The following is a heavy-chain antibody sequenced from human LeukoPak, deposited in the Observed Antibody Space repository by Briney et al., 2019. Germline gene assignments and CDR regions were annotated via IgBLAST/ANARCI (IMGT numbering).Heavy chain of an antibody. J-gene: IGHJ4*02. Sequence: SETLSLTCAVYGGSFSGYYWSWIRQPPGKGLEWIGEINHSGSTNYNPSLKSRVTISVDTSKNQFSLKLSSVTAADTAVYYCARHGSGAIDYWGQGTLVTVSS. CDR1: GGSFSGYY. D-gene: IGHD3-10*01. CDR2: INHSGST. V-gene: IGHV4-34*01. CDR3: ARHGSGAIDY.